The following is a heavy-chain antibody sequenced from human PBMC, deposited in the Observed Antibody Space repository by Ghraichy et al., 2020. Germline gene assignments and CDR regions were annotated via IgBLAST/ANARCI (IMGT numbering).Heavy chain of an antibody. CDR3: ARDSQDHDYYDSSGYYWWSPDY. CDR2: ISSSSSYI. CDR1: GFTFSSYS. D-gene: IGHD3-22*01. J-gene: IGHJ4*02. V-gene: IGHV3-21*01. Sequence: GGSLRLSCAASGFTFSSYSMNWVRQAPGKGLEWVSSISSSSSYIYYADSVKGRFTISRDNAKNSLYLQMNSLRAEDTAVYYCARDSQDHDYYDSSGYYWWSPDYWGQGPLVTVSS.